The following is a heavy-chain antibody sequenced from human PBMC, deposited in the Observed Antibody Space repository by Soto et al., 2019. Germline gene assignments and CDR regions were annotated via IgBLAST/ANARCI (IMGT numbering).Heavy chain of an antibody. Sequence: GGSLRLSCAASGFTFSDYYMSWIRQAPGKGLEWVSYISSSSSYTNYADSVKGRFTISRDNAKNSLYLQMNSLRAEDTAVYYCASQLYNYYDSSGYDYWGQGTLVTVSS. CDR1: GFTFSDYY. D-gene: IGHD3-22*01. CDR3: ASQLYNYYDSSGYDY. J-gene: IGHJ4*02. V-gene: IGHV3-11*06. CDR2: ISSSSSYT.